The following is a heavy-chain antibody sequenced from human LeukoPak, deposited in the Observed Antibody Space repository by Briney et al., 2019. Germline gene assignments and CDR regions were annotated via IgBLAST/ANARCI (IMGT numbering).Heavy chain of an antibody. CDR3: ARGNTYFDY. D-gene: IGHD2-21*01. Sequence: GGSLRLSCAGSGFTFRSYEMNWVRQASGKGLEWVSYISTGDSTIYYADSVKGRFTISRDNANNSLYLQLNSLRAEDTAVYYCARGNTYFDYWGQGTLVTVSS. J-gene: IGHJ4*02. CDR2: ISTGDSTI. V-gene: IGHV3-48*03. CDR1: GFTFRSYE.